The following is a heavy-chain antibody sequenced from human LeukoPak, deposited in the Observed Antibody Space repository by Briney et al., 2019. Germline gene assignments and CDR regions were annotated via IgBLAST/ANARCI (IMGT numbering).Heavy chain of an antibody. CDR2: IYPGDSDT. D-gene: IGHD2-2*01. J-gene: IGHJ5*02. V-gene: IGHV5-51*01. Sequence: GESLKISCKGSGYSFTSYWIGWVRQMPGKGLEWMGIIYPGDSDTRYSPSFQGQGTISADKSIGTAYLQWSSLKASDTAMYYCARLSPRYCSSTSCYRSPVDPWGQGTLVTVSS. CDR3: ARLSPRYCSSTSCYRSPVDP. CDR1: GYSFTSYW.